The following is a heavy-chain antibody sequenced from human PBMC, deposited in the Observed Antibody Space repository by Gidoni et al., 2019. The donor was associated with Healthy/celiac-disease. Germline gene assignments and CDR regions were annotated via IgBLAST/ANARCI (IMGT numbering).Heavy chain of an antibody. CDR3: ATLKYGYQLLFTPLHRRKKNGSFDY. CDR2: IYYSGST. V-gene: IGHV4-39*01. CDR1: GGSISSSSYY. Sequence: QLQLQESGPGLVKPSENLSLTSTVSGGSISSSSYYWGWIRQPPVKGLEWIGSIYYSGSTYYNPSLKGRVTISVDTSKHRFSLKLSSVPAADTAVYYCATLKYGYQLLFTPLHRRKKNGSFDYWGQGTLVTVSS. J-gene: IGHJ4*02. D-gene: IGHD2-2*01.